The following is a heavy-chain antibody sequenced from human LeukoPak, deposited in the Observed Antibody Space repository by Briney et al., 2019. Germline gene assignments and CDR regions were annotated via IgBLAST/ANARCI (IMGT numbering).Heavy chain of an antibody. V-gene: IGHV1-46*03. Sequence: ASVKVSCKASGYTFTSYYMHWVRQAPGQGLEWMGLINPSGGSTSYAQKFQGRVTMTRDTSTSTVYMELSSLRSEDTAVYYCARARWQQLVTRDGYMDVWGKGTTVTVSS. CDR1: GYTFTSYY. J-gene: IGHJ6*03. CDR2: INPSGGST. CDR3: ARARWQQLVTRDGYMDV. D-gene: IGHD6-13*01.